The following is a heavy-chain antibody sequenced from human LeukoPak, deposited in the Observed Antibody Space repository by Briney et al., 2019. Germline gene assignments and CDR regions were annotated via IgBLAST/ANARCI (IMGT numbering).Heavy chain of an antibody. CDR3: ARGPILTGWFDP. V-gene: IGHV1-69*05. Sequence: GASVKVSCKASGGTFSSYAISWVRQAPGQGLEWMGMIIPIFGTANYAQKFQGRVTITTDESTSTAYMELSSLRSEDTAVYYCARGPILTGWFDPWGQGTLVTVSS. D-gene: IGHD3-9*01. J-gene: IGHJ5*02. CDR1: GGTFSSYA. CDR2: IIPIFGTA.